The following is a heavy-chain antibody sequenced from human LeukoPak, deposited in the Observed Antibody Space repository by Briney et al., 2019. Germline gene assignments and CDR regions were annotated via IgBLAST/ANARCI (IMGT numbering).Heavy chain of an antibody. J-gene: IGHJ5*02. CDR1: GFTFSSYE. CDR2: VSYSGST. V-gene: IGHV4-59*05. CDR3: ATIFS. Sequence: PGGSLRLSCAASGFTFSSYEMNWVRQAPGKGLEWLGSVSYSGSTYYSPSLRSRVTISRDTSKNQFSLKMNSVTAADTAVYYCATIFSWGQGTLVTVSS. D-gene: IGHD3-9*01.